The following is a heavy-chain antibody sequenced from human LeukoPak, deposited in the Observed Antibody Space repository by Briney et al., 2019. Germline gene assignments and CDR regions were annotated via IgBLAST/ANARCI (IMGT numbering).Heavy chain of an antibody. D-gene: IGHD3-22*01. CDR3: ASNGGYSFLI. CDR2: ICYSGST. J-gene: IGHJ3*01. Sequence: KPSETLSLSCTVSGGSISSSRQCWGWIRQPPGKGLEWIGSICYSGSTLYNPSLKSRVTLSVDTSKNQFSLNLSSVSAADTAVYYCASNGGYSFLIWGQGTMVTVSS. V-gene: IGHV4-39*01. CDR1: GGSISSSRQC.